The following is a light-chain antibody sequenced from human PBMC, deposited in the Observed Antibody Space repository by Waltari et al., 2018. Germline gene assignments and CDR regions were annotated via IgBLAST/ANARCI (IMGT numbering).Light chain of an antibody. CDR3: QQYNTYSYT. CDR2: KAS. J-gene: IGKJ2*01. V-gene: IGKV1-5*03. Sequence: DIQMTQSPSTLSASVGDRVTITCRASQSLSTCLAWYQQKPGEAPKLLIYKASILESGVPSRFSGSGSGTEFTLTISSLQPDDFATYYCQQYNTYSYTFGQGTKVEI. CDR1: QSLSTC.